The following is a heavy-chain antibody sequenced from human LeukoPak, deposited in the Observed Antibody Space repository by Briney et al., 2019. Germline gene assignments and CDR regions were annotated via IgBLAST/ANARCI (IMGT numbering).Heavy chain of an antibody. Sequence: TSETLSLTCAVYGGSFSGYYWSWVRQPPGKGLEWIGEIYHSGSTNYNPSLKSRVTISVDKSKNQFSLKLSSVAAADTAVYYCARDCVSRYYGSGSSGMDVWGQGTTVTVSS. CDR3: ARDCVSRYYGSGSSGMDV. D-gene: IGHD3-10*01. V-gene: IGHV4-34*01. CDR2: IYHSGST. CDR1: GGSFSGYY. J-gene: IGHJ6*02.